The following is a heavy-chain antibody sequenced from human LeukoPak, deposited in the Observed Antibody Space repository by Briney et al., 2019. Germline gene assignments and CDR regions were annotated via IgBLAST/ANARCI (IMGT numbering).Heavy chain of an antibody. Sequence: SVKVSCKASGGTFSSYAISWARQAPGQGLEWMGRIIPIFGTANYAQKFQGRVTITTDESTSTAYMELSSLRSEDTAVYYCARDTPHIYYDSSGYYFDYWGQGTLVTVSS. J-gene: IGHJ4*02. V-gene: IGHV1-69*05. CDR3: ARDTPHIYYDSSGYYFDY. CDR1: GGTFSSYA. CDR2: IIPIFGTA. D-gene: IGHD3-22*01.